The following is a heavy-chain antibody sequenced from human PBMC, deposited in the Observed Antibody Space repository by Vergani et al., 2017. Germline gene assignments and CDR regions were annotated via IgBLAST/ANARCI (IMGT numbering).Heavy chain of an antibody. CDR2: IYPGDSDT. V-gene: IGHV5-51*03. Sequence: EVQLVQSGAEVKKPGESLKISCKGSGYSFTSHWIGWVRQLPGKGLEWMGIIYPGDSDTRYSPSFQGQVTISADKSISTAYLQWSSLKASDTAMYYCAVHPTSQLRKCYYDYLDVWGKGTTVTVSS. CDR1: GYSFTSHW. CDR3: AVHPTSQLRKCYYDYLDV. J-gene: IGHJ6*03. D-gene: IGHD1-1*01.